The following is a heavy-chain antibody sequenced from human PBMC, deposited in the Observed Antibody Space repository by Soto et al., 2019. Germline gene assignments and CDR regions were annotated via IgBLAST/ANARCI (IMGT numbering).Heavy chain of an antibody. V-gene: IGHV3-74*01. J-gene: IGHJ4*02. CDR1: GFIFKMYW. CDR3: TRGPRPISTGTGAY. D-gene: IGHD3-10*01. Sequence: LRLSCAASGFIFKMYWMHWVRQSPGKGLVWISRIYNDGSYTDYADSVKGRFTISRDNVNDTLYLQMNNLRAEDSGLYYCTRGPRPISTGTGAYWGQGTQVTVS. CDR2: IYNDGSYT.